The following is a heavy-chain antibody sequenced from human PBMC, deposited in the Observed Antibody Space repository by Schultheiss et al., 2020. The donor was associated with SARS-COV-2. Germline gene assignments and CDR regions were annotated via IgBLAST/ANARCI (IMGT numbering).Heavy chain of an antibody. Sequence: SETLSLTCTVSGGSISSSSYYWGWIRQPPGKGLEWIGSIYYSGSTYYNPSLKSRVTISVDTSKNQFSLKLSSVTAADTAVYYCASGSGYDLGDDYWGQGTLVTVSS. CDR3: ASGSGYDLGDDY. CDR2: IYYSGST. D-gene: IGHD5-12*01. V-gene: IGHV4-39*07. J-gene: IGHJ4*02. CDR1: GGSISSSSYY.